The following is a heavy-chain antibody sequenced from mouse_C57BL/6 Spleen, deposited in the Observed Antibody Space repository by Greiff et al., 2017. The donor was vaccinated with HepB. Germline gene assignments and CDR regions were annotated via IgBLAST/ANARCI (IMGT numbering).Heavy chain of an antibody. J-gene: IGHJ2*01. D-gene: IGHD2-2*01. Sequence: VQLQQSGPELVKPGASVKIPCKASGYTFTDYNMDWVKQSHGKSLEWIGDINPNNGGTIYNQKFKGKATLTVDKSSSTAYMELRSLTSEDTAVYYCARKGVTTGYYCDDWGEGTTRTVSS. CDR3: ARKGVTTGYYCDD. CDR2: INPNNGGT. V-gene: IGHV1-18*01. CDR1: GYTFTDYN.